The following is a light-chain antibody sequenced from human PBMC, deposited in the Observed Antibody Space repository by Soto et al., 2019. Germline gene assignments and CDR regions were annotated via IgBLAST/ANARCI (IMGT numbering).Light chain of an antibody. CDR3: SSYTGSSPSYV. CDR2: DVT. J-gene: IGLJ1*01. Sequence: QSALTQPASVSGSPGQSITISCTGTSSDVGGYNYVSWYQHHPGKAPELMIYDVTSRPSGVSHRFSGSKSGNSASLTISGLQAEDEADYYCSSYTGSSPSYVFGAGTKVTVL. V-gene: IGLV2-14*03. CDR1: SSDVGGYNY.